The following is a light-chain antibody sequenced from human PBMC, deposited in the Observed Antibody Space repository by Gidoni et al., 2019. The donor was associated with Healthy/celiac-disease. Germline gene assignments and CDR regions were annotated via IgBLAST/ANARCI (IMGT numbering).Light chain of an antibody. Sequence: IVLTQSPGTLSLSPGERATLSCRASQSVSSSYLAWYQQKPGQAPRLRIYGASSRATGIPDRFSGSGSGTDFTLTISRLEPEYFAVYYCQQYGSSPFLTFGGGTKVEIK. V-gene: IGKV3-20*01. J-gene: IGKJ4*01. CDR1: QSVSSSY. CDR2: GAS. CDR3: QQYGSSPFLT.